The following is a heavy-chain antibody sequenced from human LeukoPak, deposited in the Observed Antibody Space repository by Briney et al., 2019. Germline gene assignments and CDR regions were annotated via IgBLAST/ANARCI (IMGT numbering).Heavy chain of an antibody. J-gene: IGHJ3*02. CDR1: GFTFSSYG. D-gene: IGHD3-22*01. V-gene: IGHV3-33*01. Sequence: GGSLRLSCAASGFTFSSYGMHWVRQAPGKGLEWVAVIWYDGSNKYYADSVKGRFTISRDNSKNTLYLQMNSLRAEDTAVYYCARDAPQDNYYDSSGYHGAFDIWGQGTMVTVSS. CDR3: ARDAPQDNYYDSSGYHGAFDI. CDR2: IWYDGSNK.